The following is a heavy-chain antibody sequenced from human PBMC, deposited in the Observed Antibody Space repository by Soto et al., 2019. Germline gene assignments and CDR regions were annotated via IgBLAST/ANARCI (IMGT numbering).Heavy chain of an antibody. D-gene: IGHD3-10*01. V-gene: IGHV4-59*08. CDR2: IYYSGST. CDR3: ARQGGGAYHYYMDV. Sequence: SETLSLTCTVSGGSISSYYWSWIRQPPGKGLEWIGYIYYSGSTNYNPSHKSRVTISVDTSKNQFSLKLSSVTAADTAVYYFARQGGGAYHYYMDVWGKGTTVTVSS. J-gene: IGHJ6*03. CDR1: GGSISSYY.